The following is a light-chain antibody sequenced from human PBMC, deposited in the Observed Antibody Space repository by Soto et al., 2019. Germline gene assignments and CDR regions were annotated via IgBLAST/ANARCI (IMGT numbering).Light chain of an antibody. Sequence: QSALTQPASVSGSPGQSITISCTGTSSDVGTYNLVSWYQQHPGKAPKLMIFEGTKRPSGVSNRFSASKSGNTASLIISGLLAEDEADYYCCSYAGSSTLVFGGGTKLTVL. CDR1: SSDVGTYNL. CDR2: EGT. J-gene: IGLJ3*02. CDR3: CSYAGSSTLV. V-gene: IGLV2-23*01.